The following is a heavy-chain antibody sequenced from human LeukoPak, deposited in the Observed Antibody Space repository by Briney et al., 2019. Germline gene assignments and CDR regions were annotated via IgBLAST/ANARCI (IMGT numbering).Heavy chain of an antibody. J-gene: IGHJ4*02. CDR1: GFTVSSNY. D-gene: IGHD3-22*01. CDR2: IYSGGNT. CDR3: ARDDYDSSGQLDY. V-gene: IGHV3-66*01. Sequence: HPGGSLRLSCAASGFTVSSNYMSWVRQAPGKGLEWVSVIYSGGNTYYADSVKGRFTISRDNSKNTVYLQMNRLRAEDTAVYYCARDDYDSSGQLDYWGQGTLVTVSS.